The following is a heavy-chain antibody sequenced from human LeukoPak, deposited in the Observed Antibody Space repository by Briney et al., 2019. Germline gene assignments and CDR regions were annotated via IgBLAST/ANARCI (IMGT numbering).Heavy chain of an antibody. CDR1: GFTFSSYA. V-gene: IGHV3-30-3*01. J-gene: IGHJ4*02. CDR3: ARVAYSSGWYDY. D-gene: IGHD6-19*01. Sequence: PGGSLRLSRAASGFTFSSYAMHWVRQAPGKGLEWVAVISYDGSNKYYADSVKGRFTISRDNSKNTLYLQMNSLRAEDTAVYYCARVAYSSGWYDYWGQGTLVTVSS. CDR2: ISYDGSNK.